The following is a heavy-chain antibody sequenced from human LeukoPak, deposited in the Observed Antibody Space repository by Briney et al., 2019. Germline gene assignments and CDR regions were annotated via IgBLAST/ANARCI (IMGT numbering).Heavy chain of an antibody. J-gene: IGHJ4*02. D-gene: IGHD4-17*01. CDR3: ARAGDYFMSVLGFSPTPDLDY. CDR1: GFTFSDYY. Sequence: PGGSLRLSCAASGFTFSDYYMSWIRQAPGKGLEWISYISSSGDTIFYADSVKGRFTISRDNAKNSLYLQMNSLRAEDTAVYYCARAGDYFMSVLGFSPTPDLDYWGQGTLVTVSS. CDR2: ISSSGDTI. V-gene: IGHV3-11*04.